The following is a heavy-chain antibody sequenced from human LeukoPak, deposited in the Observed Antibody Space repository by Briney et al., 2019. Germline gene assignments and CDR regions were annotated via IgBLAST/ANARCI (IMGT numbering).Heavy chain of an antibody. Sequence: GGSLRLSCAASGFTFSSYAMSWVRQAPGKGLEWVSAISGSGGSTYYAVSVKGRFTIPRDNSKNTPYLQMNSLRTEDRAVYYGARYGSGSYYISRGYFDYWGQGTLVTVSS. V-gene: IGHV3-23*01. CDR3: ARYGSGSYYISRGYFDY. CDR2: ISGSGGST. CDR1: GFTFSSYA. J-gene: IGHJ4*02. D-gene: IGHD3-10*01.